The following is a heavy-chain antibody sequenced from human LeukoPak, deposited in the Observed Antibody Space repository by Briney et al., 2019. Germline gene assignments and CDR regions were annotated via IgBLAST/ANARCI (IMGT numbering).Heavy chain of an antibody. CDR2: ISAYNGNT. D-gene: IGHD3-22*01. V-gene: IGHV1-18*01. CDR3: ARGPWYYDSSGYYYGGSDY. J-gene: IGHJ4*02. Sequence: GASVKVSCKASGYTFTSYGISWVRQAPGQGLGRMGWISAYNGNTNYAQKLQGRVTMTRNTSISTAYMELSSLRSEDTAVYYCARGPWYYDSSGYYYGGSDYWGQGTLVTVSS. CDR1: GYTFTSYG.